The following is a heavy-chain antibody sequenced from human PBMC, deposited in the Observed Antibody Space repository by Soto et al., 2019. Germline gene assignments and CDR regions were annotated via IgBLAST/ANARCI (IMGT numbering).Heavy chain of an antibody. J-gene: IGHJ4*02. CDR2: INQSGFT. CDR3: ARFPFDRSSWTNPRYFDY. D-gene: IGHD6-13*01. Sequence: PSETLSLTSAVHGKSFSGYYWTWIRQPPGKGLEWIGEINQSGFTNYNPSLESRVTMSVDTSKNQFSLRLSSVTAADTAVYYCARFPFDRSSWTNPRYFDYWGQGTLVTVSS. V-gene: IGHV4-34*01. CDR1: GKSFSGYY.